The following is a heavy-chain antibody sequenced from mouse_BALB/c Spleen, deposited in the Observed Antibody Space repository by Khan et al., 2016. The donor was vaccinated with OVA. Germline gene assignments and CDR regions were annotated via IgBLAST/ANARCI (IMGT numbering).Heavy chain of an antibody. CDR1: GYTFTDFT. J-gene: IGHJ3*01. CDR3: TRGGGGNRFAY. V-gene: IGHV1S137*01. CDR2: ISTYYGDA. Sequence: QVQLKESGAELVRPGVSVKISCKGSGYTFTDFTMHWVKQSHAMSLEWIGVISTYYGDATYNQKFKDKATMTVDKSSSTASMELARLTSEDSAIVYCTRGGGGNRFAYWGQGTLVTVSA.